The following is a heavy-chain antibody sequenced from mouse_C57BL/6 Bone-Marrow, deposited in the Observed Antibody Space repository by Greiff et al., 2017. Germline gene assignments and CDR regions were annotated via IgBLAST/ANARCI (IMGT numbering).Heavy chain of an antibody. V-gene: IGHV3-6*01. Sequence: EVQLQQSGPGLVKPSQSLSLTCSVTGYSITSGYYWNWIRQFPGNKLEWMGYISYDGSNNYNPSLKNRISITRDTSKNQFFLKLNSVTTEDTATYYCARASLGDWFAYWGQGTLVTVSA. J-gene: IGHJ3*01. CDR3: ARASLGDWFAY. CDR2: ISYDGSN. CDR1: GYSITSGYY. D-gene: IGHD3-1*01.